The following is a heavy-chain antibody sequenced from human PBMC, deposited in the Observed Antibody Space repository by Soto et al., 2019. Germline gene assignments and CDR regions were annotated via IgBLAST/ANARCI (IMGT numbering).Heavy chain of an antibody. V-gene: IGHV3-48*03. Sequence: EVQLVESGGGLVQPGGSLRLSCAGSGFTFSSYEMNCVRQAPGKGLEWVSYISSSGSTIYYADSVKGRFTISRDNAKNSLYLQMNSLRAEDTAVYYCARDRYCGGDCYDYFDYWGQGTLVTVSS. CDR2: ISSSGSTI. CDR1: GFTFSSYE. D-gene: IGHD2-21*02. CDR3: ARDRYCGGDCYDYFDY. J-gene: IGHJ4*02.